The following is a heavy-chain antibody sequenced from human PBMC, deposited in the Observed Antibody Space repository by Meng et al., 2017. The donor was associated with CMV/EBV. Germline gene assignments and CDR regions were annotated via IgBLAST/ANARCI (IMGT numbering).Heavy chain of an antibody. CDR2: ISAYNGNT. CDR3: ARDSRSVVMTHFYDAFDI. Sequence: ASVKVSCKASDYTFTSYGISWVRQAPGQGLEWMGWISAYNGNTNYAQKLQGRVTMTTDTSTSTAYMELRSLRSDDTAVYYCARDSRSVVMTHFYDAFDIWGQGTMVTVSS. V-gene: IGHV1-18*01. J-gene: IGHJ3*02. CDR1: DYTFTSYG. D-gene: IGHD3-22*01.